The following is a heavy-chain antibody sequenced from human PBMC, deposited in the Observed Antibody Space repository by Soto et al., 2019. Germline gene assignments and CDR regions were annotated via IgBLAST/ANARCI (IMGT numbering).Heavy chain of an antibody. Sequence: EVQLVESGGGLVQPGGSLRLSCAASGFTFSSYWMHWVRQAPGKGLVWVSRINSDGSSTSYADSVKGRFTISRDNAKNTLYLQMKSLRAEDTAVYYCAREGDCGGDCYPTAFDYWGQGTLVTVSS. CDR3: AREGDCGGDCYPTAFDY. J-gene: IGHJ4*02. V-gene: IGHV3-74*01. CDR2: INSDGSST. CDR1: GFTFSSYW. D-gene: IGHD2-21*02.